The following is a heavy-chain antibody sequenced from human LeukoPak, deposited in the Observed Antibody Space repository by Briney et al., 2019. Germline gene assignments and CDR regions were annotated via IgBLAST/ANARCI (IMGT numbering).Heavy chain of an antibody. J-gene: IGHJ4*02. D-gene: IGHD5-12*01. Sequence: GGSLRLSCTAPGFTFGDYAMTWVRQAPGKGLEWVGFIRSKTYGGTTEYAASVKGRFTIARDDSKSIAYLQMNSLRAEDTAVYYCVRGGYRGFDYEYWGQGTLVTVSS. CDR3: VRGGYRGFDYEY. V-gene: IGHV3-49*04. CDR1: GFTFGDYA. CDR2: IRSKTYGGTT.